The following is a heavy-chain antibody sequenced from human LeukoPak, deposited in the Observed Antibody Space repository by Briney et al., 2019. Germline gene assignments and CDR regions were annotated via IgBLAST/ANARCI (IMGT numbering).Heavy chain of an antibody. CDR3: ARLPYYDFWSGLYYFDY. J-gene: IGHJ4*02. CDR1: GGYISSYY. V-gene: IGHV4-59*01. Sequence: SETLSLTCTVSGGYISSYYWSWIRQPPGKALEWIGYIYYSGNTNYNPSLKSRVTISVDTSKNQFSLKLSSVTAADTAVYYCARLPYYDFWSGLYYFDYWGQGTLVTVSS. D-gene: IGHD3-3*01. CDR2: IYYSGNT.